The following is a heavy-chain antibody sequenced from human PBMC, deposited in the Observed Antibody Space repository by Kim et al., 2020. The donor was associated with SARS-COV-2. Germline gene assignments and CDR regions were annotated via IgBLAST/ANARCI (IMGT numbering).Heavy chain of an antibody. D-gene: IGHD3-22*01. J-gene: IGHJ3*02. CDR3: ARAPMIVVVIDAFDI. CDR1: GGSISSGGYY. V-gene: IGHV4-31*03. Sequence: SETLSLTCTVSGGSISSGGYYWSWIRQHPGKGLEWIGYIYYSGSTYHNPSLKSRVTISVDTSKNQFSLKLSSVTAADTAVYYCARAPMIVVVIDAFDIWGQGTMVTVSS. CDR2: IYYSGST.